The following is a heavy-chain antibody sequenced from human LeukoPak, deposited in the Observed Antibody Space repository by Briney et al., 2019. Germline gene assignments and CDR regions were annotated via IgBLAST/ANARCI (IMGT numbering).Heavy chain of an antibody. CDR1: GFTFSSYG. Sequence: PGGSLRLSCAASGFTFSSYGMHWVRQAPGKGLEWVAVISYDGSNKYYADSVKGRFTISRDNSKNTLYLQMNSLRAEDTAVYYCAKDHESGSLDYWGQGTLVTVSS. CDR3: AKDHESGSLDY. CDR2: ISYDGSNK. V-gene: IGHV3-30*18. J-gene: IGHJ4*02. D-gene: IGHD5-12*01.